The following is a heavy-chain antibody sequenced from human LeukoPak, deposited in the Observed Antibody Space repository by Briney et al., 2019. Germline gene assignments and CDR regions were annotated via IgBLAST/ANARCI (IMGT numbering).Heavy chain of an antibody. CDR1: GYTLTELS. V-gene: IGHV1-24*01. CDR3: ATDSARGGDFAFDI. J-gene: IGHJ3*02. D-gene: IGHD2-21*02. CDR2: FDPEDGET. Sequence: ASVKVSCKASGYTLTELSMHWVRQAPGKGLEWMGGFDPEDGETIYAQKFQGRVTMTEDTSTDTAYMELSSLRSEDTAVYYCATDSARGGDFAFDIWGQGTMVTVSS.